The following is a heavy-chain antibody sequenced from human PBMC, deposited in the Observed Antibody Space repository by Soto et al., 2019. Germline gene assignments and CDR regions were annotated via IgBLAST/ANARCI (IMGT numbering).Heavy chain of an antibody. V-gene: IGHV1-69*13. CDR2: IIPILGTA. Sequence: EASVKVSCKASGGTFSSYAISWVRQAPGQGLEWMGGIIPILGTANYAQKFQGRVTITADESTSTAYMELSSLRSEDTAVYYCARDCCGGDCYPDYYYYGMDIWGQGTTVTAP. CDR1: GGTFSSYA. CDR3: ARDCCGGDCYPDYYYYGMDI. D-gene: IGHD2-21*02. J-gene: IGHJ6*02.